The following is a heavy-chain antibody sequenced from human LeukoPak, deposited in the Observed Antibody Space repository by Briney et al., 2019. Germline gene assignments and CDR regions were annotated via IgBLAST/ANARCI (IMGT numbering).Heavy chain of an antibody. CDR2: ISGSGDHT. V-gene: IGHV3-23*01. Sequence: GGSLRLSCAASGFTFSNFDMGWVRQAPGKGLEWISGISGSGDHTYQADSVKGRFTISRENSKNTLYLQMNGPRAEDTAVYYCAKGGSGYYVFDYWGQGTLVTVSS. D-gene: IGHD3-22*01. CDR1: GFTFSNFD. CDR3: AKGGSGYYVFDY. J-gene: IGHJ4*02.